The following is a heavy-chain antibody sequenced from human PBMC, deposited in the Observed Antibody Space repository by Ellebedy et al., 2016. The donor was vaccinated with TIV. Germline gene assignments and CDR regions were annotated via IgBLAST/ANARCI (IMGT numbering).Heavy chain of an antibody. J-gene: IGHJ6*02. V-gene: IGHV4-34*01. CDR2: VYPSGTT. Sequence: ESLKISCAASGFTFSDHYMNWVRQSPGKGLEWIGQVYPSGTTMYNPSLKGRVTMSVDKSKNQFSLILNSVTAADTAVYFCARTPYCSGSSCFLDGMDVWGQGTTVTVSS. D-gene: IGHD2-2*01. CDR1: GFTFSDHY. CDR3: ARTPYCSGSSCFLDGMDV.